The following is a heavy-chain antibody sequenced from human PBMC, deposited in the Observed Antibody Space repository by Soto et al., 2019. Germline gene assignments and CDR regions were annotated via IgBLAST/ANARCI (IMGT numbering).Heavy chain of an antibody. CDR1: GFTFSSYA. D-gene: IGHD3-3*01. CDR3: AIKYDFWSGYSGLAYDY. V-gene: IGHV3-23*01. CDR2: ISGSGGST. Sequence: GGSLRLSCAASGFTFSSYAMSWVRQAPGKGLEWVSAISGSGGSTYYADYVKGPFTISRDNSKNTLYLQRNSLRAEDKAVYYCAIKYDFWSGYSGLAYDYWGQGTLVTVSS. J-gene: IGHJ4*02.